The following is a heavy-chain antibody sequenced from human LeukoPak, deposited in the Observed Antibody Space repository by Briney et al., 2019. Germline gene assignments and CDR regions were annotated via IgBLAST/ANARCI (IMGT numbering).Heavy chain of an antibody. Sequence: GGSLRLSCAASGFTVSSNYMSWVRQAPGKGLEWVSVIYSGGSTYYADSVEGRFTISRDNAKNSLYLQMNSLRAEDTAVYYCARGFGVAYYYYSMDVWGKGTTVTISS. V-gene: IGHV3-53*01. CDR3: ARGFGVAYYYYSMDV. CDR1: GFTVSSNY. CDR2: IYSGGST. D-gene: IGHD3-3*01. J-gene: IGHJ6*03.